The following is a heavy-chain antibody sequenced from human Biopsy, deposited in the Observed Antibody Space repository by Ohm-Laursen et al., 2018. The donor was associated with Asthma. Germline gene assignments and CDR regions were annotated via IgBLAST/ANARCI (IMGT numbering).Heavy chain of an antibody. D-gene: IGHD6-19*01. V-gene: IGHV1-69*13. CDR1: GGTFSNFA. Sequence: SVKVPCKAPGGTFSNFAISWVRQAPGQGLEWLGGIMTVFGTTNYAQKFQGRVTITADESTSTAYMEVTSLRSEDTAIYYCARCQVGYSSGWSLLLKKIHYSGMDVWGQGTAVTVSS. CDR3: ARCQVGYSSGWSLLLKKIHYSGMDV. CDR2: IMTVFGTT. J-gene: IGHJ6*02.